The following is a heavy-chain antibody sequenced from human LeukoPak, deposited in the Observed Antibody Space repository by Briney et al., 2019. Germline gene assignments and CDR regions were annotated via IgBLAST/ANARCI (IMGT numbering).Heavy chain of an antibody. CDR2: ISSSANTI. CDR1: GFTFSTYE. Sequence: GGSLRLSCAASGFTFSTYEINWVRQAPGKGLEWISYISSSANTIYYADSVKGRFTISRDNAKHSLYLQMNSLRAEDTAVYYCATRSGWTFDYWGQGTLVTVSS. D-gene: IGHD2-15*01. J-gene: IGHJ4*02. V-gene: IGHV3-48*03. CDR3: ATRSGWTFDY.